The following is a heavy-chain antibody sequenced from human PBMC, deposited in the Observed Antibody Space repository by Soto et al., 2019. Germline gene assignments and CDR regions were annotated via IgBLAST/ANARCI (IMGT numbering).Heavy chain of an antibody. CDR3: ARLDYGVSAFDL. J-gene: IGHJ4*02. CDR2: IFYTGSK. CDR1: GGSINDGSYH. V-gene: IGHV4-31*03. Sequence: SETLSLTCTVSGGSINDGSYHWSWLRQHPGKGLEFIGYIFYTGSKYHNPSLETRVTMSADTSNNEVSLRLHSLTAADTAVYYCARLDYGVSAFDLWGRGTLVTVS. D-gene: IGHD4-17*01.